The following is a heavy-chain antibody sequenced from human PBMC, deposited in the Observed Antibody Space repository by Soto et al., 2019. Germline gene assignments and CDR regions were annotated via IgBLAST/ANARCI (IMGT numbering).Heavy chain of an antibody. Sequence: PGGSLRLSCAASGITFTSSYLHWVRQAPGKGLVWVSRIDGDGRSIEYADYVKGRFTIFRDNAKNTLYLQMNSLKAEDTAVYYCARGPQGYSYGRLWGQGTLVTVSS. J-gene: IGHJ4*02. CDR1: GITFTSSY. D-gene: IGHD5-18*01. V-gene: IGHV3-74*03. CDR3: ARGPQGYSYGRL. CDR2: IDGDGRSI.